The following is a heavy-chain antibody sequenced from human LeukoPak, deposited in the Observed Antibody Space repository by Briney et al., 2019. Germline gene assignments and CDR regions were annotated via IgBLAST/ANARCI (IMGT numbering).Heavy chain of an antibody. CDR1: GFTFSDYY. CDR2: ISSSGSTI. Sequence: PGGSLRLPCAASGFTFSDYYMSWIRQAPGKGLEWVSYISSSGSTIYYADSVKGRFTISRDNAKNSLYLQMNSLRAEDTAVYYCASLPGIAAAGFFDYWGQGTLVTVSS. D-gene: IGHD6-13*01. J-gene: IGHJ4*02. CDR3: ASLPGIAAAGFFDY. V-gene: IGHV3-11*01.